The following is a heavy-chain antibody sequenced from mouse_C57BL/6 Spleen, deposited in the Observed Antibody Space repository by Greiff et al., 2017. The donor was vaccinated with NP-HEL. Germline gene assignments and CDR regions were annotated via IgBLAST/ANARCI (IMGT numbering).Heavy chain of an antibody. CDR1: GFSLTSYA. J-gene: IGHJ4*01. V-gene: IGHV2-9-1*01. CDR2: IWTGGGT. Sequence: VKLVESGPGLVAPSQSLSITCTVSGFSLTSYAISWVRQPPGKGLEWLGVIWTGGGTNYNSALKSRLSISKDNSKSQVFLKMNSLQTDDTARYYCARKGDYYYGSSYGNYAMDYWGQGTSVTVSS. D-gene: IGHD1-1*01. CDR3: ARKGDYYYGSSYGNYAMDY.